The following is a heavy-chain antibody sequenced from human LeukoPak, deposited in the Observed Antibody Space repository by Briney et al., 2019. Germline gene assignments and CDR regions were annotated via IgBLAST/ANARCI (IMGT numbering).Heavy chain of an antibody. V-gene: IGHV3-43D*03. CDR1: GLTFDDYA. J-gene: IGHJ6*02. Sequence: GGSLRLSCAASGLTFDDYAMHWVGQAAGKDLEWVSLISWYGGRTYYAASVKGRFTISRDNSKKDLYLQMNSLRAEDTALYYWAKASVVRACYYYGMDVWGQGTTVTVSS. D-gene: IGHD2-21*01. CDR2: ISWYGGRT. CDR3: AKASVVRACYYYGMDV.